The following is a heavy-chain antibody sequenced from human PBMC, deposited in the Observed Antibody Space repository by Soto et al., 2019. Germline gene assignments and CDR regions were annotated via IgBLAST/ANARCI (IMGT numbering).Heavy chain of an antibody. CDR2: ISYDGSNK. J-gene: IGHJ2*01. CDR3: ARGYSSSWLRRNLYLDL. D-gene: IGHD6-13*01. Sequence: QVQLVESGGGVVQPGRSLRLSCAASGFTFSSYAMHWVRQAPGKGLEWVAVISYDGSNKYYADSVKGRFTISRDNSKNTLYLQMNSLRAEDTAVYYCARGYSSSWLRRNLYLDLWGRGTLVTVSS. CDR1: GFTFSSYA. V-gene: IGHV3-30-3*01.